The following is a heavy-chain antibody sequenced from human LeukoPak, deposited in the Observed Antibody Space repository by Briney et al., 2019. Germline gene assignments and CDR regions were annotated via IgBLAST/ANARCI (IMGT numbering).Heavy chain of an antibody. CDR2: INPNSGGT. J-gene: IGHJ6*02. V-gene: IGHV1-2*04. CDR3: ARDRYSSGWSREYYYYGMDV. CDR1: GYTFTGYY. Sequence: ASVKVSCKASGYTFTGYYMHWVRQAPGQGLEWMGWINPNSGGTNYAQKFQGWVTMTRDTSISTAYMELSRLRSDDTAVYYCARDRYSSGWSREYYYYGMDVWGQGTTVTVSS. D-gene: IGHD6-13*01.